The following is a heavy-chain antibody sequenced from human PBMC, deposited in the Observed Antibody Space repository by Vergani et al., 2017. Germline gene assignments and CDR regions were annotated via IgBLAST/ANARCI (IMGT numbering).Heavy chain of an antibody. D-gene: IGHD3-9*01. Sequence: QVQLVQSGAEVKKPGSSVKVSCKASGGTFSSYAISWVRQAPGQGLEWMGGIIPIFGTANYAQKFQGRVTITADESTSTAYMELSSLRSEDTAVYYCAIDARSVNYDILTGYLNYWGQGTLVTVSS. CDR1: GGTFSSYA. J-gene: IGHJ4*02. V-gene: IGHV1-69*01. CDR2: IIPIFGTA. CDR3: AIDARSVNYDILTGYLNY.